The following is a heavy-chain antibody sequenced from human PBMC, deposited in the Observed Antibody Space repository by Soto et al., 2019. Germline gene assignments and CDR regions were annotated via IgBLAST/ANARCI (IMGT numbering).Heavy chain of an antibody. J-gene: IGHJ5*02. V-gene: IGHV3-30-3*01. CDR3: ARDRGYDFWSGYNWFDP. Sequence: PGGSLRLSCAASGFTFSSYAMHWVRQAPGKGLEWVAVISYDGSNKYYADSVKGRFTISRDNSKNTLYLQMNSLRAEDTAVYYCARDRGYDFWSGYNWFDPWGQGTLVTVSS. D-gene: IGHD3-3*01. CDR2: ISYDGSNK. CDR1: GFTFSSYA.